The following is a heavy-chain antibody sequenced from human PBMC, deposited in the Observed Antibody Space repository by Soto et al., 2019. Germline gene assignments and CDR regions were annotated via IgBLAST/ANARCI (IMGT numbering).Heavy chain of an antibody. D-gene: IGHD7-27*01. Sequence: QVQLVQSGAEVKEPGASVKVSCKASGYTFTTWDINWVRQATGQGLEWMGWVRPTNGQTSYAQKFQGRVTMTRDTSIGTVYMELNSLTSEDTAIYYCARGVNAGVDYWGQGTLITVSS. CDR2: VRPTNGQT. CDR3: ARGVNAGVDY. J-gene: IGHJ4*02. CDR1: GYTFTTWD. V-gene: IGHV1-8*02.